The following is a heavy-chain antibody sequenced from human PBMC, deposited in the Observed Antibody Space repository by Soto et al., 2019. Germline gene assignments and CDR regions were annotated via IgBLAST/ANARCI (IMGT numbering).Heavy chain of an antibody. D-gene: IGHD3-10*01. V-gene: IGHV4-34*01. Sequence: ASETLSLTCAVYGGSFSGYYWSWIRQPPGKGLEWIGEINHSGSTNYNRYLKSRVTISVETSKNQFSRKLSAVTAADTAVYYCARGRYYYGSGSYRVFDYWGQGTLVTVSS. J-gene: IGHJ4*02. CDR3: ARGRYYYGSGSYRVFDY. CDR2: INHSGST. CDR1: GGSFSGYY.